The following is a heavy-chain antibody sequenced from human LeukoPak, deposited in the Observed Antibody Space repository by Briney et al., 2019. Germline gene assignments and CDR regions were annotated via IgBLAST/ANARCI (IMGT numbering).Heavy chain of an antibody. CDR3: ARESLLRGIITGAFDI. CDR1: GFTVSSNY. V-gene: IGHV3-53*01. Sequence: PGGSLRLSCAASGFTVSSNYMSWVRQSPGKGLEWVSVIYSGGTTYYADSVMGRFTISRGISKNTLYLQMNSLRAEDTAVYYCARESLLRGIITGAFDIWGQGTKVTVSS. D-gene: IGHD3-10*01. J-gene: IGHJ3*02. CDR2: IYSGGTT.